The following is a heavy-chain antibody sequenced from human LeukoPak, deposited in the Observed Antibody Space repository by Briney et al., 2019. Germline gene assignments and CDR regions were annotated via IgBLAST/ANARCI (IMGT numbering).Heavy chain of an antibody. J-gene: IGHJ3*02. D-gene: IGHD2-2*01. CDR2: IYYSGST. CDR1: GGSISSSSYY. Sequence: SETLSLTCTVSGGSISSSSYYWRWIRQPPGKGLEWIGSIYYSGSTYYNPSLKSRVTISVDTSKNQFSLKLSSVTAADTAVYYCATQDIVVVPAAENHDAFDIWGQGTMVTVSS. CDR3: ATQDIVVVPAAENHDAFDI. V-gene: IGHV4-39*01.